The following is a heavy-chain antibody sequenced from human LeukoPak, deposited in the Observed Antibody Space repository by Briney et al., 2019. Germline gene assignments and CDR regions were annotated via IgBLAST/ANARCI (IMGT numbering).Heavy chain of an antibody. CDR1: GGSISRYY. J-gene: IGHJ4*02. Sequence: PAETLSLTCTVSGGSISRYYWSWVRQPAGKGLEWIGRIYTSGSTNYNPSLKSRVTMSVDTSKNQFSLKLSSVTAADTAVYYCARVGYSSGWYFGYWGQGTLVTVSS. D-gene: IGHD6-19*01. V-gene: IGHV4-4*07. CDR2: IYTSGST. CDR3: ARVGYSSGWYFGY.